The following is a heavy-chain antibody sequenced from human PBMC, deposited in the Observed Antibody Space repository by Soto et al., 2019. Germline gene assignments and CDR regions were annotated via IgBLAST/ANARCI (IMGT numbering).Heavy chain of an antibody. D-gene: IGHD3-10*01. J-gene: IGHJ5*02. V-gene: IGHV3-7*03. Sequence: EVQLLESGGGLVQPGGSLRLSCAASGFTFSSYAMSWVRQAPGKGLECVANIKQDGSDKYYVDSVKGRFTISRDNAKNSLYLHMNSLRTEDTAVYYCARQTRAPESWGQGTLVTVSS. CDR1: GFTFSSYA. CDR2: IKQDGSDK. CDR3: ARQTRAPES.